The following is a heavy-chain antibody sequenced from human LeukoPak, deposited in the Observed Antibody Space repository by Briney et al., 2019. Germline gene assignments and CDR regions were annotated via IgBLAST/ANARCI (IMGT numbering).Heavy chain of an antibody. D-gene: IGHD1-14*01. J-gene: IGHJ4*02. V-gene: IGHV3-48*01. CDR2: ISSSSSTI. Sequence: GGSLRLSCAASGFTFSSYRMNWVRQAPGKGLEWVSYISSSSSTIYYADSVKGRFTISRDNAKNSLYLQMNSLRAEDTAVYYCARGITSVDYWGQGTLVTVSS. CDR1: GFTFSSYR. CDR3: ARGITSVDY.